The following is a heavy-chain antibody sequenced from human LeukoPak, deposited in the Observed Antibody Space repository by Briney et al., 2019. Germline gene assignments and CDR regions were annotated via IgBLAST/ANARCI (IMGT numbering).Heavy chain of an antibody. J-gene: IGHJ5*02. V-gene: IGHV1-18*03. CDR1: GYTFTSYD. D-gene: IGHD3-9*01. CDR3: AKDWHILTGRNCFDP. CDR2: VTSYNGDT. Sequence: ASVKVSCKASGYTFTSYDINWVRQATGQGLEWMGWVTSYNGDTNYAQKFQGRVTMSTDTSTSTAYMELRGLRFDDMAIYYCAKDWHILTGRNCFDPWGQGTLVTVSS.